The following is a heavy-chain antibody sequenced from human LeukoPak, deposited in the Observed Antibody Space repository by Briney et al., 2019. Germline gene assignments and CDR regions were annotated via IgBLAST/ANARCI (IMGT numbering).Heavy chain of an antibody. CDR1: GFTFSSYA. J-gene: IGHJ4*02. V-gene: IGHV3-23*01. Sequence: GGSLRLSCAASGFTFSSYAMSWVRQAPGKGLEWVSAISGSGGSTYYADSVKGRFTISRDNSKNTLYPQMNSLRAEDTAVYYCARDYSGSPINYFDYWGQGTLVTVSS. CDR3: ARDYSGSPINYFDY. CDR2: ISGSGGST. D-gene: IGHD1-26*01.